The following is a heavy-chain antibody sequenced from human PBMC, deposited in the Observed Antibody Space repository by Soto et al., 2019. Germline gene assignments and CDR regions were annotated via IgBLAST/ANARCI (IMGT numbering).Heavy chain of an antibody. CDR3: ARGRSDSAGSSFGRRMDV. D-gene: IGHD3-10*01. CDR1: GEALGSDQSY. J-gene: IGHJ6*02. V-gene: IGHV4-61*01. Sequence: QVQLQESGPGLVKSSETLSLICFVSGEALGSDQSYWNWIRQAPGKGLEWIGQTFVTGATKYSASLKSRVTMSVDTSKSQMSLTRTSVTAADSATYFCARGRSDSAGSSFGRRMDVWGQGTTVTVSS. CDR2: TFVTGAT.